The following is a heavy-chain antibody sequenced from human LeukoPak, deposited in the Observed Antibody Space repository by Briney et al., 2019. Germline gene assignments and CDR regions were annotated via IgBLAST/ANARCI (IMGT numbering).Heavy chain of an antibody. J-gene: IGHJ5*02. V-gene: IGHV1-46*01. CDR1: GYTFTSYY. CDR3: ARDPYQRITMIVDNWFDP. CDR2: INPSGGST. Sequence: ASVKVSCKASGYTFTSYYMHWVRQAPGQGLEWMGLINPSGGSTSYAQKFQGRVTMTRDTSTSTVYMELSSLRSEDTAVYYCARDPYQRITMIVDNWFDPWGQGTLVTVSS. D-gene: IGHD3-22*01.